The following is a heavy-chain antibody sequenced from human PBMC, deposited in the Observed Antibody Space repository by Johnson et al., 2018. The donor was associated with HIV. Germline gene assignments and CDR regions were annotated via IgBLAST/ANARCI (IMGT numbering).Heavy chain of an antibody. J-gene: IGHJ3*02. D-gene: IGHD2-21*02. Sequence: VQLVESGGGLVRPGGSLRLSCAASGFTFDDYAMHWVRQAPGKGLEWVSGISWNSGSIGYADSVKGRFTISRDNAKNSLYLQMNSLRAEDTALYYCAKDFELVVTAPGQIWCQGTMVTVSS. CDR2: ISWNSGSI. CDR1: GFTFDDYA. V-gene: IGHV3-9*01. CDR3: AKDFELVVTAPGQI.